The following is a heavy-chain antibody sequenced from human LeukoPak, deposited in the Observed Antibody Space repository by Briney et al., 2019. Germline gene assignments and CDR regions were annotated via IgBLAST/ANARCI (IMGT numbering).Heavy chain of an antibody. Sequence: PSETLSLTCTVSGGSISAYYWSWIRRPPGKGLEWIGDVFYTGATNCNPSLESRVTISVDTSKNQFSLNLTSVTAADAAVYYCARLTRHYFVFWGRGTPVAVSS. CDR2: VFYTGAT. V-gene: IGHV4-59*08. CDR3: ARLTRHYFVF. CDR1: GGSISAYY. J-gene: IGHJ4*02.